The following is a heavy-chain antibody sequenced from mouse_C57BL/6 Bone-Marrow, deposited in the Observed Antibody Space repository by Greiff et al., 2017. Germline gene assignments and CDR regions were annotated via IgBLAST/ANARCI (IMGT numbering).Heavy chain of an antibody. Sequence: EVQLQQSVAELVRPGASVKLSCTASGFNFKNSYMHWVKQRPEQGLEWIGRIDPADGNTKYAPKFPGQATITADTATNTAYLQLSSLTSEDTAIYYCATDLLYMDYWGQGTSVTVSS. J-gene: IGHJ4*01. D-gene: IGHD2-3*01. CDR2: IDPADGNT. CDR3: ATDLLYMDY. V-gene: IGHV14-3*01. CDR1: GFNFKNSY.